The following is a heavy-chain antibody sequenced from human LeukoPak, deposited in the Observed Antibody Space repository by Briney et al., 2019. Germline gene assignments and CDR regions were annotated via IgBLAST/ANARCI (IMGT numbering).Heavy chain of an antibody. J-gene: IGHJ4*02. D-gene: IGHD5-12*01. CDR3: AREDIVATFDY. Sequence: GGSLRLSXAASGFTFSDYYMSWIRQAPGKGLEWVSYISSSGSTIYYADSVKGRFTISRDNAKNSLYLQMNSLRAEDTAVYYCAREDIVATFDYWGQGTLVTVSS. CDR1: GFTFSDYY. V-gene: IGHV3-11*04. CDR2: ISSSGSTI.